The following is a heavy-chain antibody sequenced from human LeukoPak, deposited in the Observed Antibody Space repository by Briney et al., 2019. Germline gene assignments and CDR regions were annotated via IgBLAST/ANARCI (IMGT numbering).Heavy chain of an antibody. D-gene: IGHD5-24*01. CDR3: ARASWLHQYGALAYYYYGMGV. J-gene: IGHJ6*02. V-gene: IGHV1-3*01. CDR2: INAGNGNT. Sequence: ASVKVSCKASGYTFTSYAMHWVRQAPGQRLEWMGWINAGNGNTKYSQKFQGRVTITADKSTSTAYMELSSLRSEDTAVYYCARASWLHQYGALAYYYYGMGVWGQGTTVTVSS. CDR1: GYTFTSYA.